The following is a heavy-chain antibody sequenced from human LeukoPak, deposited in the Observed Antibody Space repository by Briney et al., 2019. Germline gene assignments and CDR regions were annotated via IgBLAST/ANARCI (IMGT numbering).Heavy chain of an antibody. CDR2: IYTSGST. V-gene: IGHV4-4*07. D-gene: IGHD2-2*02. CDR3: ARDPYCSSTSCYTGGWFDP. Sequence: SETLSLTCSVSGGSISSYYWSWIRQPAGKGLEWIGRIYTSGSTNYNPSLKSRVTMSVDTSKNQFSLKLSSVTAADTAVYYCARDPYCSSTSCYTGGWFDPWGQGTLVTVSS. J-gene: IGHJ5*02. CDR1: GGSISSYY.